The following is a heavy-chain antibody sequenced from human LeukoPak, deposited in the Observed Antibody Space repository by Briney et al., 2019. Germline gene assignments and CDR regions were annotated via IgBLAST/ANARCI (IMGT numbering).Heavy chain of an antibody. CDR1: GFTFSSYT. J-gene: IGHJ5*02. D-gene: IGHD4-23*01. CDR2: IYYSGST. V-gene: IGHV4-31*02. CDR3: ARVAETTVVTLSRWFDP. Sequence: LRLSCAASGFTFSSYTMSWVRQHPGKGLEWIGYIYYSGSTYYNPSLKSRVTISVDASKNQFSLKLSSVTAADTAVYYCARVAETTVVTLSRWFDPWGQGTLVTVSS.